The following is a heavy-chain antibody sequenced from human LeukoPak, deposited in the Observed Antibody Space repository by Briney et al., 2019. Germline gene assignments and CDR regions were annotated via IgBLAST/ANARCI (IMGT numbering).Heavy chain of an antibody. CDR1: GFTFSSYS. D-gene: IGHD3-16*01. V-gene: IGHV3-21*04. CDR2: ISSSSSYI. Sequence: GGSLRLSCAASGFTFSSYSMNWVRQAPGKGLEWVSSISSSSSYIYYADSVKGRFTISRDNAKTSLYLQMNSLRAEDTAVYYCAKDDNYIRFLSWGQGTLVTVSS. CDR3: AKDDNYIRFLS. J-gene: IGHJ5*02.